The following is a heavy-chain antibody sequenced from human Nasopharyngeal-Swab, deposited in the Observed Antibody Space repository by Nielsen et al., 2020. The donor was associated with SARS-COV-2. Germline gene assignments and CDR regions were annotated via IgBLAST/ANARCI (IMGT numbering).Heavy chain of an antibody. Sequence: TLSLTCAVSGAPITSSGYAWSWNRQPPGKGLEWIGYIYHSGSTYYNPSLKSRVTISVDRSKNQFSLKLSSVTAADTAVYYCASSVNYGGNHATKFDYWGQGTLVTVSS. CDR3: ASSVNYGGNHATKFDY. D-gene: IGHD4-23*01. V-gene: IGHV4-30-2*01. J-gene: IGHJ4*02. CDR2: IYHSGST. CDR1: GAPITSSGYA.